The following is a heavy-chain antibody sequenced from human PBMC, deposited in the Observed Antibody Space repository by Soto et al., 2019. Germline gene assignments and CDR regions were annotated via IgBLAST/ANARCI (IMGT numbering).Heavy chain of an antibody. Sequence: QVQLVQSGAEVKKPGASVKVSCKASGYTFSNYGISWVRQAPGQGIEWMGWISAYNANTTYAQKLQGRVTMTSATSTRIAYMELRRLRSDDTAVYYCARDSPPVDYWGQGTLVTVSS. V-gene: IGHV1-18*01. J-gene: IGHJ4*02. CDR1: GYTFSNYG. CDR3: ARDSPPVDY. CDR2: ISAYNANT.